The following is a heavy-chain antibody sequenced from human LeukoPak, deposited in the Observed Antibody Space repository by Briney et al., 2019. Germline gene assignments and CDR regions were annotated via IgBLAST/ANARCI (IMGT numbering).Heavy chain of an antibody. V-gene: IGHV4-4*09. D-gene: IGHD3-16*02. CDR3: ARLGTGYHRRLVY. CDR2: IYSNGST. CDR1: GGYISSYY. Sequence: SETLSLTCTVSGGYISSYYWSWIRQPPGKGLEWIGHIYSNGSTNYNASLKNRVTISVDASIKQFSLRLNSATAADTAVYYCARLGTGYHRRLVYWGQGALVTVSS. J-gene: IGHJ4*02.